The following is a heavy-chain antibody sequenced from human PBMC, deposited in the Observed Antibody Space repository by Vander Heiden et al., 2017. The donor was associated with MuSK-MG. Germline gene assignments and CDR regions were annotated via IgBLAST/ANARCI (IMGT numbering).Heavy chain of an antibody. J-gene: IGHJ4*02. D-gene: IGHD2-15*01. V-gene: IGHV3-74*01. CDR2: INSDGSDT. CDR1: GFTFSSYY. Sequence: EVNLVESGGGSVQPGGSLRLSCAASGFTFSSYYMHWVRQAPGEGLVWVSRINSDGSDTRYADSVKGRFTISRDNAKNTLYLQMNSLRAEDTAVYYCARLAVGATPDYWGQGTLVTVAS. CDR3: ARLAVGATPDY.